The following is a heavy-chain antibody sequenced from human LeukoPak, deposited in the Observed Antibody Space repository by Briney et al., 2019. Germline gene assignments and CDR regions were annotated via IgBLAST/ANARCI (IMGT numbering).Heavy chain of an antibody. CDR2: ISGSGDST. CDR3: AKGGIQLWLLDYYYMDV. CDR1: GFTFSNYA. V-gene: IGHV3-23*01. Sequence: GGSLRLSCAASGFTFSNYAMRWVRQAPGKGLEWVSGISGSGDSTYYADSVKGRFTISRDNSKNTLYLQMNSLRAEDTAVYYCAKGGIQLWLLDYYYMDVWGKGTTVTVSS. D-gene: IGHD5-18*01. J-gene: IGHJ6*03.